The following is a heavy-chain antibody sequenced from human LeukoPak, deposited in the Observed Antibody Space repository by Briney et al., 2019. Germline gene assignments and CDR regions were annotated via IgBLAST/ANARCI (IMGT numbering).Heavy chain of an antibody. J-gene: IGHJ5*02. Sequence: GGSLRLSCAASGFTFSSYWMSWVRQAPGKGLEWVANIRQDGSEKYYVDSVKGRFTISRDNAKNSLYLQMNSLRAEDTAVYYCAIGSYSSSWYNWFDPWGQGTLVTVSS. V-gene: IGHV3-7*01. CDR1: GFTFSSYW. CDR2: IRQDGSEK. CDR3: AIGSYSSSWYNWFDP. D-gene: IGHD6-13*01.